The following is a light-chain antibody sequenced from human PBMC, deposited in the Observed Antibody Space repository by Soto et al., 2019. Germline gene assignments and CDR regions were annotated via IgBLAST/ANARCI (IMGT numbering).Light chain of an antibody. V-gene: IGLV2-18*02. Sequence: QSALTQPPSVSGSPGQSVTISCTGTSSDIGSYNGVSWYQQPPGTAPKLLIYEVTDRPSGVPDRFSGSKSGYTASLTISGLQAEDEADYYCCSYSTSNTHNYVFGTGTKLTVL. CDR3: CSYSTSNTHNYV. CDR2: EVT. CDR1: SSDIGSYNG. J-gene: IGLJ1*01.